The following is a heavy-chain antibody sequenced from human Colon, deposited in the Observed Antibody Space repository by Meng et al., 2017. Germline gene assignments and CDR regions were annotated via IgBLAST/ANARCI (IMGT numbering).Heavy chain of an antibody. CDR2: INPNSGET. CDR3: ARGIWEGFDY. V-gene: IGHV1-8*01. Sequence: QVQLVQSGAEVKKPGASGRVSGKASGYTFTALDINWVRQATGQGLEWMGWINPNSGETGYAQKFQGRFTMTRDTSISTFYMELSSLTSDDTAVYYCARGIWEGFDYWGQGALVTVSS. J-gene: IGHJ4*02. D-gene: IGHD1-26*01. CDR1: GYTFTALD.